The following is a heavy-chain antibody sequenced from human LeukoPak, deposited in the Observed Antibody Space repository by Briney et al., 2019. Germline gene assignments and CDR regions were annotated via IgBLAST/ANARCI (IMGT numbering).Heavy chain of an antibody. CDR1: GFTFSSYA. CDR3: ARGPDYGDSY. V-gene: IGHV3-30-3*01. Sequence: GGSLRLSWAASGFTFSSYAMHWARQAPGKGLEWVAVISYDGSNKYYADSVKGRFTISRDNSKNTLYQQMNSLRAEDTAVYYCARGPDYGDSYWGQGTLVTVSS. J-gene: IGHJ4*02. CDR2: ISYDGSNK. D-gene: IGHD4-17*01.